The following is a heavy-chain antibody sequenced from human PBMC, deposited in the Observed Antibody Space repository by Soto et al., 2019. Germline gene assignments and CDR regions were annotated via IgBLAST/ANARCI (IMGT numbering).Heavy chain of an antibody. V-gene: IGHV3-23*01. CDR2: ISGSGGST. CDR3: AKDNDRGVINYFDY. J-gene: IGHJ4*02. Sequence: GGSLILSCAASGFTFSSYAMSWVRQAPGKGLEWVSAISGSGGSTYYADSVKGRFTISRDNSKNTLYLQMNSLRAEDTAVYYCAKDNDRGVINYFDYWGQGTLVTVSS. D-gene: IGHD3-10*02. CDR1: GFTFSSYA.